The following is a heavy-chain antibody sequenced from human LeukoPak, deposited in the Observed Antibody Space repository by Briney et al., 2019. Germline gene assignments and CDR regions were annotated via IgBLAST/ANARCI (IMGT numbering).Heavy chain of an antibody. CDR1: GFSFNSDN. J-gene: IGHJ4*02. V-gene: IGHV3-30*02. D-gene: IGHD3-10*01. CDR2: IRYDGSNK. Sequence: PGGSLRLSCAASGFSFNSDNMNWVRQAPGKGLEWVAFIRYDGSNKYYADSVKGRFTISRDNSKNTLYLQMNSLRAEDTAVYYCAKDSSPMVRGATDYWGQGTLVTVSS. CDR3: AKDSSPMVRGATDY.